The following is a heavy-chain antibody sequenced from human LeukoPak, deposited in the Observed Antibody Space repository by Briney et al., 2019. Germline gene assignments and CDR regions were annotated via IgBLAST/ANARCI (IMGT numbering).Heavy chain of an antibody. Sequence: GGSLRLSCTASGFTVSSNYMSWVRQAPGKGLEWVSISYSDSNTNYADSVKGRFTISRDTSQNTLSLQMNSLRAEDTAVYYCVRKNRDFNAAFDIWGQGTVVTVSS. V-gene: IGHV3-53*01. CDR2: SYSDSNT. D-gene: IGHD1-14*01. CDR3: VRKNRDFNAAFDI. J-gene: IGHJ3*02. CDR1: GFTVSSNY.